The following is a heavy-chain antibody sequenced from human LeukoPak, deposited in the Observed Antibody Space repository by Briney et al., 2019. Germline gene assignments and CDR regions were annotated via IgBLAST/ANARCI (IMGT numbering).Heavy chain of an antibody. CDR2: FDPEDDEK. V-gene: IGHV1-24*01. CDR3: AAELSSGYFDY. CDR1: GYTLTELS. D-gene: IGHD3-22*01. Sequence: ASVKVSCKVSGYTLTELSLHWVRQAPGKGLEWMGGFDPEDDEKMYAQKFQGRVTMTEDTSTDTAYMELSSLRSEDTAVYYCAAELSSGYFDYWGQGTLVTVSS. J-gene: IGHJ4*02.